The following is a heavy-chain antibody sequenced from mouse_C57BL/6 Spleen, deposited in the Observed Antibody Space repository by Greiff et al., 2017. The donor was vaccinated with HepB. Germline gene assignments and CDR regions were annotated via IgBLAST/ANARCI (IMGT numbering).Heavy chain of an antibody. D-gene: IGHD2-5*01. CDR1: GYTFTDYY. J-gene: IGHJ3*01. CDR2: INPNNGGT. CDR3: AREMSNLFAY. Sequence: EVQLQQSGPELVKPGASVKISCKASGYTFTDYYMNWVKQSHGKSLEWIGDINPNNGGTSYNQKFKGKATLTVDKSSSTAYMELRSLTSEDSAVYYCAREMSNLFAYWGQGTLVTVSA. V-gene: IGHV1-26*01.